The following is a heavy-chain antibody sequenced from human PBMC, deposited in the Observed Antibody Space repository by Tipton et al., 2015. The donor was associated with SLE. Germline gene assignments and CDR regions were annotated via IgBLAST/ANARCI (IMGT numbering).Heavy chain of an antibody. D-gene: IGHD3-10*01. Sequence: TLSLTCAVSGYSISSGYYWGWIRQPPGKGLEWIGSIYHSGNTYYNPSLKSRVTISVDTSKNQFSLNLSSVTAADTAFYYCARDPFDYGSERNAFDIWGQGKMVTVSS. CDR3: ARDPFDYGSERNAFDI. V-gene: IGHV4-38-2*02. J-gene: IGHJ3*02. CDR2: IYHSGNT. CDR1: GYSISSGYY.